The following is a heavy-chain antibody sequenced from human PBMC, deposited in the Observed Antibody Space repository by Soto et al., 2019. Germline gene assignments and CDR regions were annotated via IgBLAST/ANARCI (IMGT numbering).Heavy chain of an antibody. Sequence: EVQLVQSGAEVRKPGESLKISCKTSAYSFTTYWIAWVRQMPGKGLEWMGIIYPGDSDTRYSPSFQGQVTISADKSINTAYLQWSSLKASDTALYYCARRTLAGVTFDVWGQGTLVTVSS. D-gene: IGHD3-3*02. CDR3: ARRTLAGVTFDV. V-gene: IGHV5-51*01. CDR1: AYSFTTYW. CDR2: IYPGDSDT. J-gene: IGHJ3*01.